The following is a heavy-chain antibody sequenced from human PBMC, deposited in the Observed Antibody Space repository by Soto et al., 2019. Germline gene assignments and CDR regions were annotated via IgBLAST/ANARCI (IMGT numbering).Heavy chain of an antibody. D-gene: IGHD5-18*01. CDR1: GFTFGDYA. CDR2: IRSKAYGGTT. J-gene: IGHJ6*02. Sequence: GGSLRLSCTASGFTFGDYAMSWVRQTPGKGLEWVGFIRSKAYGGTTEYAASVKGRFTISRDDSKSIAYLQMNSLKTEDKAVYYCTRDDVDTAMVRLSFYYYGMDGWGQGNTVTLSS. V-gene: IGHV3-49*04. CDR3: TRDDVDTAMVRLSFYYYGMDG.